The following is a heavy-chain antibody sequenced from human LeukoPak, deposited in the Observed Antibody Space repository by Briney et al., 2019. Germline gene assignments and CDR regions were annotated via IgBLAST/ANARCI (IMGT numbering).Heavy chain of an antibody. CDR3: ASRYYYDSSGYYRYYYYGMDV. V-gene: IGHV4-31*03. CDR1: GGSISSGGYY. Sequence: SETLSLTCTVSGGSISSGGYYWSWIRQHPGKGLEWIGYIYYSGSTYYNPSLKSRVTISVDTSKNQFSLKLSSVTAAGTAVYYCASRYYYDSSGYYRYYYYGMDVWGQGTTVTVSS. J-gene: IGHJ6*02. CDR2: IYYSGST. D-gene: IGHD3-22*01.